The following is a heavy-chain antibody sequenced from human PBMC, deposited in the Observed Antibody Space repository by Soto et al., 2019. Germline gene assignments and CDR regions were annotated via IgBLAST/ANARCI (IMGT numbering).Heavy chain of an antibody. V-gene: IGHV4-34*01. CDR3: ARGAAERKLGYCSRTSCYRGGRYYYYGMDV. CDR2: INHSGST. J-gene: IGHJ6*02. Sequence: PSETLSLTCAVYGGSFSGYYWSWIRQPPGKGLEWIGEINHSGSTNYNPSLKSRVTISVDTSKTQFSLKLSSVTAADTAVYYCARGAAERKLGYCSRTSCYRGGRYYYYGMDVWGQGTTVTVSS. D-gene: IGHD2-2*02. CDR1: GGSFSGYY.